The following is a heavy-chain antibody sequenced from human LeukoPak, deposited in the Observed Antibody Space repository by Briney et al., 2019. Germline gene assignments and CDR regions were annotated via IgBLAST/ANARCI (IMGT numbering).Heavy chain of an antibody. J-gene: IGHJ6*03. Sequence: ASVKVSCKASGYSFTSYYIHWVRQAPGQGLEFMGIINPSGGNTNYAQKFQGRVTMTRDTSASRVYMELRSLRSEDTAVYYCARVAVTSNYYNYVDVWGKGTTATVSS. CDR2: INPSGGNT. CDR3: ARVAVTSNYYNYVDV. V-gene: IGHV1-46*01. D-gene: IGHD2-21*02. CDR1: GYSFTSYY.